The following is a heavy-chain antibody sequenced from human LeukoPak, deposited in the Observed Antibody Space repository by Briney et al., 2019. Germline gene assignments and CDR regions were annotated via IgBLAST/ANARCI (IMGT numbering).Heavy chain of an antibody. D-gene: IGHD2-21*02. CDR1: GYTFVSYG. Sequence: ASVKVSCKASGYTFVSYGITWVRQAPGQGLEWMGWIKPNSGGTNYAQKFLGRVTMTRDTSISTAYMELSPLTSDDTAVYYCARGPLYCPNTDCYSNWFDPWGQGTLVTVSS. CDR3: ARGPLYCPNTDCYSNWFDP. J-gene: IGHJ5*02. V-gene: IGHV1-2*02. CDR2: IKPNSGGT.